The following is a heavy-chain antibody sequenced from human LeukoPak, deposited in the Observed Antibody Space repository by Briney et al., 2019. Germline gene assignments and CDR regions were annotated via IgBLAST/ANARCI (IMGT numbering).Heavy chain of an antibody. Sequence: PGGSLRLSCAASGFNFTRFVMTWVRQAPGRGLECVSAIYTGGHRAYYSDSVRGRFTISGDDSKNMLYLQMNSLRAEDTAIYYCARVSGRILIWPQPFGDGLGVWGQGTTVTVSS. CDR1: GFNFTRFV. CDR3: ARVSGRILIWPQPFGDGLGV. J-gene: IGHJ6*02. CDR2: IYTGGHRA. D-gene: IGHD3-10*01. V-gene: IGHV3-23*05.